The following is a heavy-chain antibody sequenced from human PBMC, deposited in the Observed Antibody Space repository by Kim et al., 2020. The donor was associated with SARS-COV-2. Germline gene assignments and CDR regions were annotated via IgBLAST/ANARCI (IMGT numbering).Heavy chain of an antibody. Sequence: ASVKVSCKASGYTFTSYAMNWVRQAPGQGLEWMGWINTNTGNPTYAQGFTGRFVFSLDTSVSTAYLQISSLKAEDTAVYYCARADLKLRYFDWLPLSDFDYWGQGTLVTVSS. D-gene: IGHD3-9*01. V-gene: IGHV7-4-1*02. J-gene: IGHJ4*02. CDR1: GYTFTSYA. CDR3: ARADLKLRYFDWLPLSDFDY. CDR2: INTNTGNP.